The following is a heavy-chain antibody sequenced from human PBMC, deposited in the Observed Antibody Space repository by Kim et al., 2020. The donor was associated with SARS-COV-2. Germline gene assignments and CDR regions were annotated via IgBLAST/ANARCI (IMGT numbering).Heavy chain of an antibody. CDR1: GFTFDDYA. D-gene: IGHD2-15*01. J-gene: IGHJ4*02. V-gene: IGHV3-9*01. Sequence: GGSLRLSCAASGFTFDDYAMHWVRQAPGKGLEWVSGISWNSGSIGYADSVKGRFTISRDNAKNSLYLQMNSLRAEDTAVYYCAKGDEGRGYHTPLDYWGQGTLVTVSS. CDR2: ISWNSGSI. CDR3: AKGDEGRGYHTPLDY.